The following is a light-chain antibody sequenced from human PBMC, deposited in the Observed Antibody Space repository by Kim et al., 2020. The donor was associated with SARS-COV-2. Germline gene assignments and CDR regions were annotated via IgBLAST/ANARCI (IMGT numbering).Light chain of an antibody. Sequence: DIQMTQSPSTLSASVGDRVTITCRASQSISTWLAWYQQRPGKAPRLLIYDASRLESGVPSRFSGSGSGTEFTLTISSLQPDDLATYYCQQYNSLWKFGQGTKVDIK. CDR1: QSISTW. CDR3: QQYNSLWK. V-gene: IGKV1-5*01. J-gene: IGKJ1*01. CDR2: DAS.